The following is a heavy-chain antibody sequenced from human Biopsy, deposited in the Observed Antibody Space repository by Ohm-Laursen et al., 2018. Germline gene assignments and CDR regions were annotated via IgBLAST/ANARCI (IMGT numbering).Heavy chain of an antibody. CDR1: GGSFTGHY. V-gene: IGHV4-59*11. CDR2: LSYTGYT. J-gene: IGHJ4*02. CDR3: ARGSSDFGVLYFPR. Sequence: SDTLSLTCTVSGGSFTGHYWSWTRQPPGKGLEWIGHLSYTGYTSYNASLKSRVTISVDTSRNHFSLRLSSSTAADPAVYYCARGSSDFGVLYFPRWGQGTLLTVSS. D-gene: IGHD4-17*01.